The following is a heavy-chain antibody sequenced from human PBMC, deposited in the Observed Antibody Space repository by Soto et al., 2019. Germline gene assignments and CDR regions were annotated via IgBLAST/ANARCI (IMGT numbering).Heavy chain of an antibody. CDR1: GGSISSGGYY. V-gene: IGHV4-31*03. CDR2: IYYSGST. D-gene: IGHD3-10*01. Sequence: QVQLQESGPGLVKPSQTLSLTCTVSGGSISSGGYYWSWIRQHPGKGLEWIGYIYYSGSTYYNPSLKSRVTISVDTSKNQFSLKLSSVTAADTAVYYCARGTYYYGSGSYYNSPYYYYGMDVWGQGTTFTVSS. J-gene: IGHJ6*02. CDR3: ARGTYYYGSGSYYNSPYYYYGMDV.